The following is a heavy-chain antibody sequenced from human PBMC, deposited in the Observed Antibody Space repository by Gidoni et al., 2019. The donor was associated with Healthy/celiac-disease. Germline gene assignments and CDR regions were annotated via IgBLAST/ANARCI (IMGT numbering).Heavy chain of an antibody. CDR1: GFTFSSYA. V-gene: IGHV3-30-3*01. CDR2: ISYDGSNK. CDR3: ASIGYYDSSGYYC. D-gene: IGHD3-22*01. J-gene: IGHJ2*01. Sequence: QVQLVESGGGVVQPGRSLRLSCAASGFTFSSYAMHWVRQAPGKGLEWVAVISYDGSNKYYADSVKGRFTISRDNSKNTLYLQMNSLRAEDTAVYYCASIGYYDSSGYYCWGRGTLVTVSS.